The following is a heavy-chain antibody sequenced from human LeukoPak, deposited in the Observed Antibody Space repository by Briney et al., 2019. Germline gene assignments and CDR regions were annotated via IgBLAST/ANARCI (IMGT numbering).Heavy chain of an antibody. CDR2: ISSTSNTI. CDR3: ARGASRAFDI. J-gene: IGHJ3*02. Sequence: GGSLRLSCAASGFTFNSYSMNWVRQAPGKGLEWVSYISSTSNTIYYADSVKGRFTISRDNAKNSLYLQMNSLRDEDTAVYYCARGASRAFDIWGPGTMVTLS. V-gene: IGHV3-48*02. CDR1: GFTFNSYS.